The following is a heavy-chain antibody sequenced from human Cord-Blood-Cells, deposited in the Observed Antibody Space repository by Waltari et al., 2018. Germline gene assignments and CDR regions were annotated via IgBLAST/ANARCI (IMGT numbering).Heavy chain of an antibody. CDR2: IYYSGST. V-gene: IGHV4-39*07. CDR1: GGSISSSSYY. CDR3: ARGPPYDSSGYYYFDY. D-gene: IGHD3-22*01. Sequence: QLQLQESGPGLVKPSATLSLTCTVSGGSISSSSYYWGWIRQPPGKGLEWIGGIYYSGSTYYNPSLKSRVTISVDTSKNQFSLKLSSVTAADTAVYYCARGPPYDSSGYYYFDYWGQGTLVTVSS. J-gene: IGHJ4*02.